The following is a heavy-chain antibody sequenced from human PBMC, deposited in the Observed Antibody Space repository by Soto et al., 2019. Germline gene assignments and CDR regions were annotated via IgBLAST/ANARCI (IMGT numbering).Heavy chain of an antibody. D-gene: IGHD4-4*01. CDR1: GFTFNAYA. Sequence: EVQLLESGGGLVLPGGSLRLSCAASGFTFNAYAMTWVRQAPGKGLEWVSAIGGGGGNRYYAASVKGRFTISRDNSKDALDLQMNSLRVEDTAVYYCARVASDYINSVDHWGQGILVTVSS. J-gene: IGHJ4*02. CDR3: ARVASDYINSVDH. CDR2: IGGGGGNR. V-gene: IGHV3-23*01.